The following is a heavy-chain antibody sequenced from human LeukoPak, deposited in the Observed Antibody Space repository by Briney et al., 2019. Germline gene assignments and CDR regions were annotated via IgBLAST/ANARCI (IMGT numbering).Heavy chain of an antibody. V-gene: IGHV3-43*02. D-gene: IGHD1-26*01. Sequence: PGGSLRLSCAASGFTFDDYAMYWVRQAPGKGLEWVSLISGNGGSTYYADSVKGRFTISRDNSKNSLYLQMNSLRTEDTALYYCAKEPPHSGSYYRADPIDYWGQGTLVTVSS. J-gene: IGHJ4*02. CDR2: ISGNGGST. CDR1: GFTFDDYA. CDR3: AKEPPHSGSYYRADPIDY.